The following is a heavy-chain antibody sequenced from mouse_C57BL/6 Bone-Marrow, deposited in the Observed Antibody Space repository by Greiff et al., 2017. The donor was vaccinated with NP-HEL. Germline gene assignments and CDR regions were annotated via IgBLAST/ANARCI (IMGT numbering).Heavy chain of an antibody. Sequence: EVQLQESGPGLVKPSQSLSLTCSVTGSSITSGYYWNWIRQFPGNKLEWMGYISYDGSNTSTPSLKNRISITRDTSKNQFFLKLNSVTTEDTATYYCAREGNGKAFDYWGQGTTLTVSS. CDR3: AREGNGKAFDY. CDR2: ISYDGSN. V-gene: IGHV3-6*01. D-gene: IGHD2-1*01. CDR1: GSSITSGYY. J-gene: IGHJ2*01.